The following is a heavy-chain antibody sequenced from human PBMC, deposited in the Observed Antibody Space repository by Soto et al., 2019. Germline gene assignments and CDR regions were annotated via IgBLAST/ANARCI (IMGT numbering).Heavy chain of an antibody. V-gene: IGHV3-48*02. CDR3: ARDREYSSSPFGY. CDR1: GFTFSIYS. J-gene: IGHJ4*02. D-gene: IGHD6-13*01. Sequence: GGSLRLSCAASGFTFSIYSMNWVLQAPGKGLEWVSYISSSSSTIYYADSVKGRFTISRDNAKNSLYLQMNSLRDEDTAVYYCARDREYSSSPFGYWGQGTLVTVSS. CDR2: ISSSSSTI.